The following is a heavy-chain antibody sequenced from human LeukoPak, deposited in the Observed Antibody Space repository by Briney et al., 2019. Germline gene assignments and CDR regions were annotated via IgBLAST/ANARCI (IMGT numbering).Heavy chain of an antibody. CDR2: IYYSGST. CDR3: ARQALEYSSSSEIEY. V-gene: IGHV4-30-4*02. CDR1: GGSISSGDYY. J-gene: IGHJ4*02. Sequence: PSETLSLTCTVSGGSISSGDYYWSWIRQPPGKGLEWIGYIYYSGSTYYNPSLKSRVTISVDTSKNQFSLKLSSVTAADTAVYYCARQALEYSSSSEIEYWGQGTLVTVSS. D-gene: IGHD6-6*01.